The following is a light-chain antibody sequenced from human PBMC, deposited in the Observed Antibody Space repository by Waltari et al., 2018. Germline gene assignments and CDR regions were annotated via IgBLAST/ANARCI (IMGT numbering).Light chain of an antibody. CDR1: SSDIGAYNY. Sequence: QSALTQPASVSGSPGQSVTVSCAGTSSDIGAYNYVSWYPQHPGEAPRLNIYEVPNRPSGVSDRFSGSKSGDTASLTISGLQADDEAHYYCLSYTTTSTLLFGGGTKLTVL. J-gene: IGLJ2*01. V-gene: IGLV2-14*01. CDR3: LSYTTTSTLL. CDR2: EVP.